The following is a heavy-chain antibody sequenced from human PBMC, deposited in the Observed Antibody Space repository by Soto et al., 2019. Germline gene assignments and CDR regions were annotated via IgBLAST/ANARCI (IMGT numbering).Heavy chain of an antibody. CDR3: ALGRGRPYYFDY. CDR2: INPSDGST. V-gene: IGHV1-46*03. CDR1: PYTFTSYD. J-gene: IGHJ4*02. Sequence: QVQVVQSGAEVKKPGASVRVSCKSSPYTFTSYDVHWVRQAPGQGLDWMGLINPSDGSTSYAQTCRGRVTMARDTSTSTVYMELTSLKSEDTAIYFCALGRGRPYYFDYWGQGTLVTVSS. D-gene: IGHD1-26*01.